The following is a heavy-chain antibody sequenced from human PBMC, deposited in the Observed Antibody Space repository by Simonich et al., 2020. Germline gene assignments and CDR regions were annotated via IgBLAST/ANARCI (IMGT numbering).Heavy chain of an antibody. CDR2: ISSSSSYI. Sequence: EVQLVESGGGLVKPGGSLRLSCAASGFTLSSYSMNWVRQAPGNGLVWFSSISSSSSYIYYAASVKGPFTISRDNAKNALYLQMNSLRAEDTAVYYCARDAAGDYWGQGTLVTVSS. CDR3: ARDAAGDY. CDR1: GFTLSSYS. J-gene: IGHJ4*02. V-gene: IGHV3-21*01. D-gene: IGHD6-13*01.